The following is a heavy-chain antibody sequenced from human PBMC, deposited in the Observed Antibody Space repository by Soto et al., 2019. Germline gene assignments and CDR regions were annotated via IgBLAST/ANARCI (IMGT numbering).Heavy chain of an antibody. CDR2: IIPIFGTA. D-gene: IGHD3-22*01. V-gene: IGHV1-69*13. Sequence: WASVKVSCKASGGTFSSYAISWVRQAPGQGLEWMGGIIPIFGTANYAQKFQGRVTITADESTSTAYMELSSLRSEDTAVYYCARNYYASSGYPFDYCGQGTLLTVSS. J-gene: IGHJ4*02. CDR1: GGTFSSYA. CDR3: ARNYYASSGYPFDY.